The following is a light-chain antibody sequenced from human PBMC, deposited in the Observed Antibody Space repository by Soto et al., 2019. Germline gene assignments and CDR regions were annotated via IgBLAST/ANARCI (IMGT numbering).Light chain of an antibody. CDR1: QSISSW. CDR3: QQYNSYSGA. V-gene: IGKV1-5*03. Sequence: DIPMTQSPSTLSASVGDRVTITCRASQSISSWLAWYQQKPGKAPKLLIYKASSLESGVPSRFSGSGSGTEFTLTISSLQPDDFATYYCQQYNSYSGAFGHGTKLEIK. J-gene: IGKJ2*01. CDR2: KAS.